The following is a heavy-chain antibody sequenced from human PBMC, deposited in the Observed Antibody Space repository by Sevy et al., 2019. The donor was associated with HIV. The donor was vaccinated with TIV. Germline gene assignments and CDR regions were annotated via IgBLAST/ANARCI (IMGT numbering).Heavy chain of an antibody. V-gene: IGHV3-23*01. CDR1: GFTFSSYA. CDR3: AKDLPTSSGWPY. Sequence: GESLKISCAASGFTFSSYAMSWVRQAPGKGLEWVSAISGSGGSTYYADSVKGRFTISRDNSKNTLYLQMNSLRAEDTAVYYCAKDLPTSSGWPYWGQRTLVTVSS. J-gene: IGHJ4*02. CDR2: ISGSGGST. D-gene: IGHD6-19*01.